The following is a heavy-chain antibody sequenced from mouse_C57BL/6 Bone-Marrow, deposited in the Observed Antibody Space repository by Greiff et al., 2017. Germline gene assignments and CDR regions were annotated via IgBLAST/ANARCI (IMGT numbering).Heavy chain of an antibody. CDR3: ARSGATVVPHY. J-gene: IGHJ2*01. V-gene: IGHV1-54*01. D-gene: IGHD1-1*01. CDR2: INPGSGGT. CDR1: GYAFTNYL. Sequence: QVQLQQSGAELVRPGTSVKVSCKASGYAFTNYLIERVKQRPGQGLEWIGVINPGSGGTNYNEKFKGKATLTADKSSSTAYMQLSSLTSEDSAVYFCARSGATVVPHYWGQGTTLTVSS.